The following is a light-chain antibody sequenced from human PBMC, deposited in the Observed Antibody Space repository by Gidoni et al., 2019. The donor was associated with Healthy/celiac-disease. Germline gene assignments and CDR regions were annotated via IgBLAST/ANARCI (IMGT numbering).Light chain of an antibody. Sequence: DIVMTQSPDSLAVSLGERATINCKSSQSVLYSSNNKNYLVWYQQKPGQPPKLLIYWASTRESGVPDRFSGSGSGTDFTLTISSLQAEDVAVYYCQQYYSTPWTFXQXTKVEIK. CDR3: QQYYSTPWT. V-gene: IGKV4-1*01. CDR2: WAS. J-gene: IGKJ1*01. CDR1: QSVLYSSNNKNY.